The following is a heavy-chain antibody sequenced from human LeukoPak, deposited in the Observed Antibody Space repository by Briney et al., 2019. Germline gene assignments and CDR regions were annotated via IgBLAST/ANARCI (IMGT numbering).Heavy chain of an antibody. V-gene: IGHV5-51*01. CDR1: GYSFTSYW. CDR2: IYPGDSDT. Sequence: GDSLKISCKCSGYSFTSYWIGWVRQMPGKGLEWMGIIYPGDSDTRYSPSFQGPVTISVDKSISTAYLQWSSLKASDTAIYHCAKIDRQYCSRSSCYALDYWGQGTQVTVSS. D-gene: IGHD2-2*01. CDR3: AKIDRQYCSRSSCYALDY. J-gene: IGHJ4*02.